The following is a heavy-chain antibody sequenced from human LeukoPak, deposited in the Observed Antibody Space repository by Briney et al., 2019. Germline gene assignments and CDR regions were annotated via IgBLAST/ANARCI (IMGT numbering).Heavy chain of an antibody. D-gene: IGHD3-3*01. J-gene: IGHJ4*02. CDR1: GFPFSSYW. CDR2: IKQDGSEK. Sequence: GGSLRLSCAASGFPFSSYWMSWVRQAPGKGLEWVANIKQDGSEKYYVDSVKGRFTISRDNAKNSLYLQMNSLRAEDTAVYYCARDLDFWSGYSFDYWGQGTLVTVSS. V-gene: IGHV3-7*01. CDR3: ARDLDFWSGYSFDY.